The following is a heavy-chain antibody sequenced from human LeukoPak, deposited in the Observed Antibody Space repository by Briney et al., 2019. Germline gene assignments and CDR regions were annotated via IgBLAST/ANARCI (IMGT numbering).Heavy chain of an antibody. V-gene: IGHV4-34*01. J-gene: IGHJ4*02. CDR1: GGSFSGYY. CDR2: INHSGST. Sequence: SETLSLTCAVYGGSFSGYYWSWIRQPPGKGLEWIGEINHSGSTNYNPSLKSRVTISVDTSKNQFSLKLSSVTAADTAVYYCVRAQILIDYWGQGSLVTVSS. CDR3: VRAQILIDY. D-gene: IGHD2/OR15-2a*01.